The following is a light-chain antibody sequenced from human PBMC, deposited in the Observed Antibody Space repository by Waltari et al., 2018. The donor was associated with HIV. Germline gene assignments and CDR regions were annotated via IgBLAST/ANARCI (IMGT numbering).Light chain of an antibody. Sequence: QSVLTQPPSASGTPGQMVTISCSGGSSYIGRKTVDWYQQLPGTAPKLLIYSNEQRPPGIPDRFACSKSGTSAAPAISGRQAEEEADYYCAAWDDSLNVWVFGGGTKLTVL. V-gene: IGLV1-44*01. CDR2: SNE. CDR1: SSYIGRKT. CDR3: AAWDDSLNVWV. J-gene: IGLJ3*02.